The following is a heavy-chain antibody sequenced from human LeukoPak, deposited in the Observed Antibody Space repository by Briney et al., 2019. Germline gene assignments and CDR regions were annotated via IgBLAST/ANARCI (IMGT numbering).Heavy chain of an antibody. CDR3: ARGDAVCSSTSCYLTALGYYYMDV. CDR2: INHSGST. V-gene: IGHV4-34*01. D-gene: IGHD2-2*01. J-gene: IGHJ6*03. CDR1: GGSFSGYY. Sequence: PSETLSLTCAVYGGSFSGYYWSWIRQPPGKGLEWIGEINHSGSTNYNPSLKSRVTISVDTSKNQFSLKLSSVTAADTAVYYCARGDAVCSSTSCYLTALGYYYMDVWGKGTTVTVSS.